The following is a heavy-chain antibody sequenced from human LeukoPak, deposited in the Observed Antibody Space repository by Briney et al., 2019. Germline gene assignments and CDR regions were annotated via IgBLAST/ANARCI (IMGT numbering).Heavy chain of an antibody. V-gene: IGHV3-23*01. D-gene: IGHD2-15*01. Sequence: AGGSLRLSCAASGFTFSIYAMTWVRQAPGKGLEWVSAISGSGDTTDYADSVKGRFTVSRDNSKNTLYLQMNSLRAEDTASYYCAKAYSLGYCSRGSCHDFDYWGQGTLVTVSS. CDR1: GFTFSIYA. CDR3: AKAYSLGYCSRGSCHDFDY. J-gene: IGHJ4*02. CDR2: ISGSGDTT.